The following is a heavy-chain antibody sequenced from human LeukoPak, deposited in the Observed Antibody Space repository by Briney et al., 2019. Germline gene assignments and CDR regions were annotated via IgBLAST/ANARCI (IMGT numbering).Heavy chain of an antibody. Sequence: SETLSLTCTVSGGSLSSYYWSWIRQPPGKGLEWSGYIYYSGSTNYNPSLKSRVTISVDTSKNNFSLKLSFVTAADTAVYYCARDRYYYDSSGYYEFFDYWGQGTLVTVSS. V-gene: IGHV4-59*01. CDR1: GGSLSSYY. J-gene: IGHJ4*02. D-gene: IGHD3-22*01. CDR2: IYYSGST. CDR3: ARDRYYYDSSGYYEFFDY.